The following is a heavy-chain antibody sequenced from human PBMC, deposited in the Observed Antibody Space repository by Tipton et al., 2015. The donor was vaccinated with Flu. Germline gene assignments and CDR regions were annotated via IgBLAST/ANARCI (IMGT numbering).Heavy chain of an antibody. V-gene: IGHV1-46*01. J-gene: IGHJ5*02. CDR2: INPSGGST. Sequence: QLVQSGAEVRKPGASVKVSCKASGYAFTGYFMHWVRQAPGQGLEWMGIINPSGGSTRYAQKFQDRVTLTRDTSTTTVYMELRSLRSDDTAVYYCARGLDDPWGQGTLVTVSS. CDR3: ARGLDDP. D-gene: IGHD2-21*01. CDR1: GYAFTGYF.